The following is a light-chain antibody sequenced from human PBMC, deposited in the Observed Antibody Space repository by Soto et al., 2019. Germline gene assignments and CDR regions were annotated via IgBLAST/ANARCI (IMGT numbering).Light chain of an antibody. CDR3: QQYGSTRWT. CDR1: QSVSSSY. V-gene: IGKV3-20*01. Sequence: EIVLTQSPGTLSLSPGERATLSCRASQSVSSSYLAWYQQKPGQAPRLLIYGASIRATGIPDRFSGSGSGTDFTLTISRLEPEHFALYYCQQYGSTRWTFGQGTKVEIK. J-gene: IGKJ1*01. CDR2: GAS.